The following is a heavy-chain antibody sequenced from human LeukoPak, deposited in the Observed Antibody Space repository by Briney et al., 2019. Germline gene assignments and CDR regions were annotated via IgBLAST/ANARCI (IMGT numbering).Heavy chain of an antibody. D-gene: IGHD2-8*02. CDR3: AKEVIEVSGRDWFDP. J-gene: IGHJ5*02. V-gene: IGHV3-23*01. Sequence: PGGSLRLSCAASGFTFSSYAMSWVRQAPGKGLERVSAISGSGGSTYYADSVKGRFTISRDNSKNTLYLQMNSLRAEDTAVYYCAKEVIEVSGRDWFDPWGQGTLVTVSS. CDR1: GFTFSSYA. CDR2: ISGSGGST.